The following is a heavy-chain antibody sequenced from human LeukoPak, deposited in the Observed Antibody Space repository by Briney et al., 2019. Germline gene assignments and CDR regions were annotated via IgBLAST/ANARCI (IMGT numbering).Heavy chain of an antibody. CDR3: GRGPGGYEENDY. J-gene: IGHJ4*02. CDR2: MNTNSGNT. CDR1: AYTFTCYD. V-gene: IGHV1-8*01. D-gene: IGHD5-12*01. Sequence: ASVKVTCKASAYTFTCYDINWVRQATGQGLEWMGWMNTNSGNTGYAQELEGGVTMTRNASISTAYKVLSSRRSEDTAVYYCGRGPGGYEENDYWGQGTLVTVSS.